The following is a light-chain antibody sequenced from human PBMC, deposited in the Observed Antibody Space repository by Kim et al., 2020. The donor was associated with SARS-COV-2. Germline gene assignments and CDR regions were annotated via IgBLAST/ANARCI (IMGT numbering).Light chain of an antibody. J-gene: IGKJ2*01. CDR1: QSVSSN. Sequence: LSLSPGERAALSCRPSQSVSSNLAWYQHKPGQAPRLLIYDASNRATGIPARFSGSGSGTDFTLTISSLEPEDFAVYYCQQRSNWHTFGQGTKLEI. V-gene: IGKV3-11*01. CDR2: DAS. CDR3: QQRSNWHT.